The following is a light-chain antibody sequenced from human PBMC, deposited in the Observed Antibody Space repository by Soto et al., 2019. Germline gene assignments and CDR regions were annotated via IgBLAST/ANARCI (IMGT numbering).Light chain of an antibody. Sequence: DIQMTQSPSTLSASIGARVTITCRASQTINGWLAWYQQKPGKAPKLLIHKTSSLESGVPSRFSGNGSETEFTLTISSLQPDDFATYYCQQYKTTFGPGTKVDI. V-gene: IGKV1-5*03. CDR1: QTINGW. CDR2: KTS. CDR3: QQYKTT. J-gene: IGKJ3*01.